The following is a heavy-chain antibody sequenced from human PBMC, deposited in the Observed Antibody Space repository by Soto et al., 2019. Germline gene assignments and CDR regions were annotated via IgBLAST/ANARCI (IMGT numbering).Heavy chain of an antibody. V-gene: IGHV5-51*01. CDR2: IYLRDSDT. D-gene: IGHD6-25*01. J-gene: IGHJ5*02. Sequence: PGESLKISCKGSAYSFSTYWVGWVRQMPGKGLEWMGFIYLRDSDTRYSPPFQGQVTISPDKSNSTAYLHWSSLKASDTAMYYCVRPRAAITVKGNWFDPWGQGTLVTVSS. CDR1: AYSFSTYW. CDR3: VRPRAAITVKGNWFDP.